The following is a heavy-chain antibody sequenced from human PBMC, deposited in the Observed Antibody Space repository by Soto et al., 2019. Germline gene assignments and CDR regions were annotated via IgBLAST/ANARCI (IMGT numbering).Heavy chain of an antibody. D-gene: IGHD3-22*01. J-gene: IGHJ4*02. CDR2: INHSGST. CDR1: GGAFSGYY. V-gene: IGHV4-34*01. Sequence: KSSETLSLPCAVYGGAFSGYYWSWIRQPPGKGLEWIGEINHSGSTNYNPSLKSRVTISVDTSKNQFSLKLSSVTAADTAVYYCARGRFSTSWSQGTLVTVSS. CDR3: ARGRFSTS.